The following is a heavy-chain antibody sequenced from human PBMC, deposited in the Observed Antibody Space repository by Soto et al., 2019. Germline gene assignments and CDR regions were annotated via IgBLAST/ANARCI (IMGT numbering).Heavy chain of an antibody. CDR3: AKAAGIVVVPAVDY. D-gene: IGHD2-2*01. Sequence: GGSLRLSCAASGFTFSSYAMSWVRQAPGRGLEWVSAISGSGGSTYYADSVKGRFTISRDNSKNTLYLQMNSLRAEDTAVYYCAKAAGIVVVPAVDYWGQGTLVTVSS. CDR2: ISGSGGST. J-gene: IGHJ4*02. V-gene: IGHV3-23*01. CDR1: GFTFSSYA.